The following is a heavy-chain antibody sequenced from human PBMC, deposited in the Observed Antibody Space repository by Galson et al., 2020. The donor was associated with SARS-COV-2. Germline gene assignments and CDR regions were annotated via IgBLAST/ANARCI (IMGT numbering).Heavy chain of an antibody. J-gene: IGHJ4*02. CDR1: NGSISSDY. D-gene: IGHD6-6*01. Sequence: SQTLSLTCSVSNGSISSDYWAWIRQTPGKGLEWIGFFHFDGSTNYNPSLKSRVTISVDTSKNRFSLKLSSLTAADTAVYFCARYTTSSVSFDYWGQGTLVTVSS. V-gene: IGHV4-4*08. CDR2: FHFDGST. CDR3: ARYTTSSVSFDY.